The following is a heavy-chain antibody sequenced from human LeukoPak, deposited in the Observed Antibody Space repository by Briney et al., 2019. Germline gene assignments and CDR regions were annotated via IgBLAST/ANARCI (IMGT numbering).Heavy chain of an antibody. Sequence: SETLSLTCTVSGYSISSGYYWGWIRQPPGKGLEWIGYMYYSGSTNYNPSLMSRVTISIDTSSRQFSLKLTSVTTADTAVYYCARGGMTTVHSNWFDPWGQGTLVTVSS. D-gene: IGHD4-11*01. CDR1: GYSISSGYY. CDR3: ARGGMTTVHSNWFDP. CDR2: MYYSGST. J-gene: IGHJ5*02. V-gene: IGHV4-61*01.